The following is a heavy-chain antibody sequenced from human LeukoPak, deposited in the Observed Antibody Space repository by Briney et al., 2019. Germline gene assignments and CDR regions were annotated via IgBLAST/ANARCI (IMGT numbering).Heavy chain of an antibody. CDR3: ASGGGYYFDY. CDR2: IYYSGST. V-gene: IGHV4-59*01. CDR1: GGSMNSYS. D-gene: IGHD3-16*01. Sequence: PSETLSLTCTVSGGSMNSYSWSWIRQPPGKGLEWIANIYYSGSTNYNPSLKSRVTISVDTSKNQFSLKLSSVTAADTAVYYCASGGGYYFDYWGQGTLVTVSS. J-gene: IGHJ4*02.